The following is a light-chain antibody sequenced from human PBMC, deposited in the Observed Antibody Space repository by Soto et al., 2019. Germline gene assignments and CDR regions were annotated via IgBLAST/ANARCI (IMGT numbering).Light chain of an antibody. CDR1: QSVSSY. CDR2: DAS. Sequence: EIVLTQAPANLSLSPGERATLSCRASQSVSSYLAWYQQNPGQAPRLLIYDASNRATGMPARFSGSGSGTDVTLTISSLEPEDSAVYYCQPRSNFITFGQGTRLEIK. V-gene: IGKV3-11*01. CDR3: QPRSNFIT. J-gene: IGKJ5*01.